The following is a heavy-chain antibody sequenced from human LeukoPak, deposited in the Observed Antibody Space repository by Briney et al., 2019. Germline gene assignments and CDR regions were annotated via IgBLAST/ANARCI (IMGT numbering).Heavy chain of an antibody. D-gene: IGHD1-26*01. Sequence: PGGSLRLSCVASGFTFRNFAMSWVRQAPGKGLEWVSAISAADGDNTYYGDSVKGRFTISRDNSKNTLYLQMNSLRAEDTAVYYCAKPVGATTGDYWGQGTLVTVSS. CDR2: ISAADGDNT. V-gene: IGHV3-23*01. J-gene: IGHJ4*02. CDR3: AKPVGATTGDY. CDR1: GFTFRNFA.